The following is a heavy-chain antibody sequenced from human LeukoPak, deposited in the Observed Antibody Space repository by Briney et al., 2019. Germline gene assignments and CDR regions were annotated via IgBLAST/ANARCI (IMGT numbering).Heavy chain of an antibody. CDR2: MNPNSGNT. D-gene: IGHD1-26*01. J-gene: IGHJ6*03. CDR3: ARNGKAYARGATSYYYYYMDV. V-gene: IGHV1-8*01. CDR1: GYTFTSYD. Sequence: ASVKVSCKVSGYTFTSYDINWVRQATRQGLEWLGWMNPNSGNTGYAQKFQGRVTMTRDTSISTAYMELSRLRSDDTAVYYCARNGKAYARGATSYYYYYMDVWGKGTTVTVSS.